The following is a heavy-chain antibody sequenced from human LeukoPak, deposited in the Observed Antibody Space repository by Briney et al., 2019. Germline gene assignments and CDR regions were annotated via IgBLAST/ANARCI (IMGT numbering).Heavy chain of an antibody. J-gene: IGHJ4*02. CDR3: TRVGYIDEGIDY. Sequence: PGGSLRLSCAASGFPFSSYWMTWVRQAPGKGLEWVANIKQDGSKKSYVDSVKGRSTISRDNAKNSLYLQMNSLRAEDTAIYYCTRVGYIDEGIDYWGQGTLVTVSS. D-gene: IGHD5-24*01. CDR1: GFPFSSYW. CDR2: IKQDGSKK. V-gene: IGHV3-7*04.